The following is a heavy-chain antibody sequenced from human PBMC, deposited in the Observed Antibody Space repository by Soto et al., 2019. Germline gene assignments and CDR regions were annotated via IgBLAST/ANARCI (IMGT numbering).Heavy chain of an antibody. J-gene: IGHJ4*01. CDR3: ARVKRSGLPGRKYYFDN. V-gene: IGHV4-59*01. CDR1: DGSIGTYY. Sequence: QVHLQESGPALVKPSETLSLTCTVSDGSIGTYYWSWIRQSPGKGLEWIGYVYFTGTTIYNPSLKSRVTRSVDTPNKQFSLRLTSVTAADTAVYYCARVKRSGLPGRKYYFDNWGRGTRVTVSS. CDR2: VYFTGTT. D-gene: IGHD6-25*01.